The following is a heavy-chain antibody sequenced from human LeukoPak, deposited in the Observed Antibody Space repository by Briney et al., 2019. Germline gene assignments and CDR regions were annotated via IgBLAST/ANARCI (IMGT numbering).Heavy chain of an antibody. J-gene: IGHJ4*02. D-gene: IGHD6-19*01. CDR1: GFKFDEYV. CDR2: IRSDGSNK. Sequence: QPGGSLRLSCEASGFKFDEYVMHWVRQAPGKGLEWMAFIRSDGSNKYYADSVKGRFTISRDNSKNTLYLQMNSLRAEDTAVYYCARILDSAWGELGYWGQGTLVTVSS. CDR3: ARILDSAWGELGY. V-gene: IGHV3-30*02.